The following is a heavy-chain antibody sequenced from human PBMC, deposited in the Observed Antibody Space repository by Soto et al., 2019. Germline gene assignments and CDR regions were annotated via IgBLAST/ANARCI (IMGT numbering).Heavy chain of an antibody. CDR3: ARSVFP. V-gene: IGHV4-59*12. CDR1: DGSISSYY. CDR2: IYYTGST. Sequence: PSQTLSLTCSVSDGSISSYYWSWIRQPPGKGLEWIGYIYYTGSTNYNPSLKSRVTISVNTSKNQFHLKLSSVTAADTAVYYCARSVFPWGQGTLVTVSS. J-gene: IGHJ5*02.